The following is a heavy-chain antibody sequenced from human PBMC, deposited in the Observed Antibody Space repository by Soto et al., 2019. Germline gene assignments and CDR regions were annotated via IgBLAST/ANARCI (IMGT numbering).Heavy chain of an antibody. CDR1: GFTFSSYW. J-gene: IGHJ4*02. D-gene: IGHD3-22*01. V-gene: IGHV3-7*03. CDR3: AKEMTSGYYLFDY. CDR2: IKQDGSEK. Sequence: PGGSLRLSCAASGFTFSSYWMSWVRQAPGKGLEWVANIKQDGSEKYYVDSVKGRFTISRDNAKNSLYLQMNSLRAEDAAVYYCAKEMTSGYYLFDYWGQGTLVTVSS.